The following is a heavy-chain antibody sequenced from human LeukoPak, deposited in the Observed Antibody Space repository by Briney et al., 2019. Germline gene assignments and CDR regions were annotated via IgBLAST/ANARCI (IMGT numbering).Heavy chain of an antibody. J-gene: IGHJ4*02. D-gene: IGHD3-10*01. V-gene: IGHV3-30*02. Sequence: PGGSLRLSCAASGFTFSGYGMHWVRQAPGKGLEWVAFIRSDGSNENYADSVKGRFTISRDNSKSTLYLQMNSLRVEDTAVYHCARKRGPSGFGGYSDYWGQGTLVTVSS. CDR3: ARKRGPSGFGGYSDY. CDR2: IRSDGSNE. CDR1: GFTFSGYG.